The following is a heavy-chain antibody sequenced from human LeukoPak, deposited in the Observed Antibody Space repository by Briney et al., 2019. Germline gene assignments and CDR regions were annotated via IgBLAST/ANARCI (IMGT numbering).Heavy chain of an antibody. J-gene: IGHJ5*02. CDR3: ARECNCFDP. V-gene: IGHV4-34*01. CDR2: INHSGST. CDR1: GGSFSGYY. Sequence: KPSETLSLTCAVYGGSFSGYYWSWLRQPPGKGLEWIGEINHSGSTNYYPSLKSRVTISVDTSKNQFSLKLSSVTAAQWAVYYCARECNCFDPCGQGTLVTVYS.